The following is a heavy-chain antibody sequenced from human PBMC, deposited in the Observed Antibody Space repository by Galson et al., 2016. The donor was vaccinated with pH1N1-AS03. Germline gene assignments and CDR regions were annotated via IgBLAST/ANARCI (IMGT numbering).Heavy chain of an antibody. CDR1: GFSPSTGGVH. J-gene: IGHJ4*02. Sequence: PALVKPTQTLTLTCTFSGFSPSTGGVHVAWIRQPPGKALEWLALIFWDGETRYRPSLRSRLTINKDTSKNQVVLTMTNMDPVDTATYYCARSTHVNEGLDFWGQGTLVTVSS. V-gene: IGHV2-5*02. CDR2: IFWDGET. CDR3: ARSTHVNEGLDF. D-gene: IGHD2-8*01.